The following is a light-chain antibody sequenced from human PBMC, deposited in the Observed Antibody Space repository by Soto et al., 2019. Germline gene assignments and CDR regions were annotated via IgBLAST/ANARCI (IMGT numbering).Light chain of an antibody. Sequence: QSALTQPASVSGSPGQSITISCTGTSSDVGGYNYVSWYQRHPGKAPKLMIYEVSNRPSGVSNRFSGSKSGSTASLTISGLQAEDEADYYCSSYTSSSTLFGTGTKVTVL. J-gene: IGLJ1*01. CDR3: SSYTSSSTL. V-gene: IGLV2-14*01. CDR1: SSDVGGYNY. CDR2: EVS.